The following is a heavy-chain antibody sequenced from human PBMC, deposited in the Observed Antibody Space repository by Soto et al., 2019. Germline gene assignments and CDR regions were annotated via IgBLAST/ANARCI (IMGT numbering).Heavy chain of an antibody. Sequence: EVQLVESGGGLVQPGGSLRLACAASGVTFSSSAKHWVRQALGKGWEWVSVISTSGGTVLYTDSVKGRFTISRDNAQNSLYMQMNSLRAEETAVYYCAKDGLGAYSYGSYYFDYWGQGPLGTASS. D-gene: IGHD5-18*01. V-gene: IGHV3-62*04. CDR1: GVTFSSSA. CDR3: AKDGLGAYSYGSYYFDY. CDR2: ISTSGGTV. J-gene: IGHJ4*01.